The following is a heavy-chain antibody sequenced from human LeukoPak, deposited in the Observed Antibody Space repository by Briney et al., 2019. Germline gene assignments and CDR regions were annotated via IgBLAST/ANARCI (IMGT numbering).Heavy chain of an antibody. Sequence: PGGSLRLSCAASGFTFSSYAMSWVRQAPGKGLEWVSAISGSGGSTYYADSVKGRFTISRDNSKNTLYLQMNSLIRDDTAVYYCARTPINYHDSSGYYYPFDSWGQGTLVSVSS. CDR1: GFTFSSYA. V-gene: IGHV3-23*01. J-gene: IGHJ4*02. D-gene: IGHD3-22*01. CDR3: ARTPINYHDSSGYYYPFDS. CDR2: ISGSGGST.